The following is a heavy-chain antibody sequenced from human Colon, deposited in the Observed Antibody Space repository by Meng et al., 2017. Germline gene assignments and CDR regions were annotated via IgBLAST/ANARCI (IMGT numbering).Heavy chain of an antibody. CDR2: INADNGNT. V-gene: IGHV1-3*01. CDR3: ARGGGYCNDVNCYFSGYFDS. CDR1: GYSFTSYV. J-gene: IGHJ4*02. D-gene: IGHD2-15*01. Sequence: QVQLVQSVAEVKKPGASANVSCKASGYSFTSYVIHWVRQAPGQRPEWMGWINADNGNTFYSQKFQGRVTITRDTSARIAYMELSSLRSEDTGVYYCARGGGYCNDVNCYFSGYFDSWGQGTLVTVSS.